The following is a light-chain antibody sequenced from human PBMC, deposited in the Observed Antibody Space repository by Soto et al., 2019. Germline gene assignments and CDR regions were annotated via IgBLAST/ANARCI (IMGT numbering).Light chain of an antibody. CDR3: QQYTDWPPIT. V-gene: IGKV3-15*01. Sequence: EIVMTQSPATLSVSPGERATLSCRASQSVSSNLAWYQQKPGQPPRLVIYGASTRATGVPARFSGSGSGTEFTLTISSLQSEDFAVYYCQQYTDWPPITCGQGTRLEIK. CDR2: GAS. CDR1: QSVSSN. J-gene: IGKJ5*01.